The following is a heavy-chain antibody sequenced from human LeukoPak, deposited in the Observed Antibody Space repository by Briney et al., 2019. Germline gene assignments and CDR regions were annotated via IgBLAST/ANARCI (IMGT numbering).Heavy chain of an antibody. V-gene: IGHV3-48*01. CDR2: VSSNSATT. J-gene: IGHJ4*02. CDR1: GFSFSTDS. Sequence: GGSLRLSCAASGFSFSTDSMNWVRQVPGKGLEWISYVSSNSATTHYADSVKGRFTISRDNAKNSLYLHMNSLRADDAAVYYCARDTRSLIDYWGQGTLVTVSS. D-gene: IGHD1-26*01. CDR3: ARDTRSLIDY.